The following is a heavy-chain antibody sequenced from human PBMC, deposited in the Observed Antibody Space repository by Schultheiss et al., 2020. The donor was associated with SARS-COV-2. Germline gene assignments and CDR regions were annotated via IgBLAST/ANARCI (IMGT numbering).Heavy chain of an antibody. V-gene: IGHV4-59*12. CDR3: ARDQSPIFGVVTPYYFDY. D-gene: IGHD3-3*01. Sequence: SETLSLTCTVSGGSISSYYWSWIRQPPGKGLEWIGYIYYSGSTNYNPSLKSRVTMSVDTSKNQFSLKLSSVTAADTAVYYCARDQSPIFGVVTPYYFDYWGQGTLVTVSS. CDR1: GGSISSYY. CDR2: IYYSGST. J-gene: IGHJ4*02.